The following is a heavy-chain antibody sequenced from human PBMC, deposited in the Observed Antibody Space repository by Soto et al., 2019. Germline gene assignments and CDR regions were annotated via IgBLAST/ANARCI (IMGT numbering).Heavy chain of an antibody. J-gene: IGHJ4*02. V-gene: IGHV3-23*01. D-gene: IGHD1-26*01. Sequence: EVQLLESGGGLVQPGGSLRLSCAASGFTFSSYAISWVRQAPGKGLEWVSAISGSGDGTYYVDSVKGRFTISRDNSKNTLYLQMNSLGAEDTAVYYCAKEPRMVGASYCDYWGQGTLVTVSS. CDR1: GFTFSSYA. CDR2: ISGSGDGT. CDR3: AKEPRMVGASYCDY.